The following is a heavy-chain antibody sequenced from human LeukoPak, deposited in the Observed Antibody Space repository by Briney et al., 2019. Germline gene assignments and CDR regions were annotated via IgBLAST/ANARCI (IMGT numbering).Heavy chain of an antibody. CDR3: TSFEY. J-gene: IGHJ4*02. V-gene: IGHV3-33*01. CDR1: GFTFSSRG. CDR2: IWYDGSNK. Sequence: GGSLRLSCVASGFTFSSRGMHWVRQAPGKGLEWVAVIWYDGSNKYYADSVKGRFTISRDNSKNTLYLEMSSLRAEDTAVYYCTSFEYWGQGTLVTVSS.